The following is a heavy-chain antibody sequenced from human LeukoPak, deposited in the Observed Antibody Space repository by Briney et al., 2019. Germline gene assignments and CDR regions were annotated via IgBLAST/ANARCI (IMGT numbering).Heavy chain of an antibody. Sequence: SETLSLTCTVSGGSISSYYWSWIRQPPGKGLEWIGEINHSGSTNYNPSLKSRVTISVDTSKNQFSLKLSSVTAADTAVYYCARVVTIFGVVTPNWFDPWGQGTLVTVSS. D-gene: IGHD3-3*01. J-gene: IGHJ5*02. CDR2: INHSGST. V-gene: IGHV4-34*01. CDR1: GGSISSYY. CDR3: ARVVTIFGVVTPNWFDP.